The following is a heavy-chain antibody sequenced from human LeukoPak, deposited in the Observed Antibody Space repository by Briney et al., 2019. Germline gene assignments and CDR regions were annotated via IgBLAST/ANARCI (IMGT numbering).Heavy chain of an antibody. CDR1: GFTFSSYD. V-gene: IGHV3-33*05. Sequence: LGRSARLSCAASGFTFSSYDIHWVRQAPGKGLEWVTIILYDGSNKYYADSVKGRFTISRDNSKNTVYLQMNSLTAEDTAVYYCARESSGGFDNWAQGELVVVSS. D-gene: IGHD3-3*01. CDR3: ARESSGGFDN. CDR2: ILYDGSNK. J-gene: IGHJ4*02.